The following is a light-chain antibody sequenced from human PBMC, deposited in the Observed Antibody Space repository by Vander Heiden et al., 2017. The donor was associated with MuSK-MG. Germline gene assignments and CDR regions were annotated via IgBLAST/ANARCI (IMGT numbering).Light chain of an antibody. Sequence: DIQLTQSPSFLSASVGDRVTMTCRASQAISGHLAWYQQKPGNAPNLLIHTVSTLQSGVPSRFSGSVSGTEFTLTITSLQPEDVATYYCQQLNSFSFTFGHGTRVDIK. CDR2: TVS. CDR3: QQLNSFSFT. V-gene: IGKV1-9*01. CDR1: QAISGH. J-gene: IGKJ3*01.